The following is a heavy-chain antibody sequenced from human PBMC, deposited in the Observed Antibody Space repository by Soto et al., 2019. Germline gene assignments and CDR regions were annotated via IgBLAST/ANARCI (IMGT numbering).Heavy chain of an antibody. J-gene: IGHJ4*02. CDR3: ARGIAAAGTSFDY. D-gene: IGHD6-13*01. CDR2: IIPILGIA. V-gene: IGHV1-69*02. Sequence: QVQLVQSGAEVKKPGSSVKVSCKASGGTFSSCTISWVRQAPGQGLEWMGRIIPILGIANYAQKFQGRVTITADKSTSTAYMELSSLRSEDTAVYYCARGIAAAGTSFDYWGQGTLVTVSS. CDR1: GGTFSSCT.